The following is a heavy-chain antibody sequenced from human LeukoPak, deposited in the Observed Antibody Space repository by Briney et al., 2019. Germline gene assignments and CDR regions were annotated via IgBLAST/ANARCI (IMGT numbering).Heavy chain of an antibody. CDR2: ISGSGGST. CDR3: ARDVQNDY. V-gene: IGHV3-23*01. D-gene: IGHD1-1*01. Sequence: PGGSLRLSCAASGFTFSSYAMTWVRQAPGKGLEWVSGISGSGGSTFYADSVKGRFTISRDNAKNSLYLQMNSLRAEDTAVYYCARDVQNDYWGQGTLVTVSS. J-gene: IGHJ4*02. CDR1: GFTFSSYA.